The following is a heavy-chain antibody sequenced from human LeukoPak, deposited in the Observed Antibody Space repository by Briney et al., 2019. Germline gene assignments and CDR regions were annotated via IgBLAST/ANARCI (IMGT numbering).Heavy chain of an antibody. D-gene: IGHD1-26*01. CDR3: ARGALKWELPPIRARKSYYFDY. CDR1: GFSLNTIGVG. J-gene: IGHJ4*02. CDR2: IYYSGST. V-gene: IGHV4-39*01. Sequence: SGPTLVKPTQTLTLTCTFSGFSLNTIGVGVAWIRQPPGKGLEWIGSIYYSGSTYYNPSLKSRVTISVDTSKNQFSLKLSSVTAADTAVYYCARGALKWELPPIRARKSYYFDYWGQGTLVTVSS.